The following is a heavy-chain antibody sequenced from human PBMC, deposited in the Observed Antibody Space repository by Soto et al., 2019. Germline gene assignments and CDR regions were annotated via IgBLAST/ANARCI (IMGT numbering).Heavy chain of an antibody. CDR1: GFTFSNYA. J-gene: IGHJ4*02. V-gene: IGHV3-30-3*01. D-gene: IGHD6-19*01. CDR3: ASRSSGWYFDY. Sequence: GGSLRLSCAASGFTFSNYAVHWVRQAPGKGREWVAVISYDGGTKNYADSVKGRFTISRDNSRNTLYLQMNSLRAEDTAVYYCASRSSGWYFDYWGQGTLVTVSS. CDR2: ISYDGGTK.